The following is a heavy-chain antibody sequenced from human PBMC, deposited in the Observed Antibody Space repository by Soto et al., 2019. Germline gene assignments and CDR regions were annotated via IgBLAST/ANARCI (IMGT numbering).Heavy chain of an antibody. CDR2: INTYNGMT. J-gene: IGHJ4*02. CDR1: GYTFINYH. D-gene: IGHD5-12*01. CDR3: AKSPRGEMATD. Sequence: QVQLVQSGGEVKKPGASVTVSCKASGYTFINYHITWARQAPGQGLEWMAWINTYNGMTDYAQRFQGRVTMTRDTSTSTAYMELRNLGSDDTAMYFCAKSPRGEMATDWGQGTLVTVSS. V-gene: IGHV1-18*01.